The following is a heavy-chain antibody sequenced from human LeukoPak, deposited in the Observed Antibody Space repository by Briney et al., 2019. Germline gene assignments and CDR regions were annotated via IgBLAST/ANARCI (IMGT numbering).Heavy chain of an antibody. CDR2: IIPIFGTA. V-gene: IGHV1-69*05. Sequence: SVKVSCKASGGTFSSYAISLVRQAPGQGLEWMGGIIPIFGTANYAQKFQGRVTITTDESTSTAYMELSSLRSEDTAVYYCARVGKYYGFWSGYPNWFDPWGQGTLVTVSS. CDR3: ARVGKYYGFWSGYPNWFDP. CDR1: GGTFSSYA. J-gene: IGHJ5*02. D-gene: IGHD3-3*01.